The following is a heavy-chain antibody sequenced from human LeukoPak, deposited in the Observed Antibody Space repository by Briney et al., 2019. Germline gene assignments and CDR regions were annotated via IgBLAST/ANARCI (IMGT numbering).Heavy chain of an antibody. CDR2: ISWDGGST. J-gene: IGHJ4*02. Sequence: PGGSLRLSCAASGFTFDDYAMHWVRQAPGKGLEWVSLISWDGGSTYYADSVKGRFTISRDNSKNSLYLQMNSLRAEDTALYYCAKDMWGGGKGEPEYYFDYWGQGTLVTVSS. CDR1: GFTFDDYA. D-gene: IGHD3-16*01. V-gene: IGHV3-43D*03. CDR3: AKDMWGGGKGEPEYYFDY.